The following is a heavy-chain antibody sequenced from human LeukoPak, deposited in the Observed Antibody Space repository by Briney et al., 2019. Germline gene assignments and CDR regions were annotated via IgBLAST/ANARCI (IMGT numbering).Heavy chain of an antibody. D-gene: IGHD3-22*01. V-gene: IGHV1-69*13. CDR3: ARIKAPLTMVVYWFDP. CDR1: GGTFSSYA. CDR2: IIPIFGTA. J-gene: IGHJ5*02. Sequence: SVKVSCKASGGTFSSYAISWVRQAPGRGLEWMGGIIPIFGTANYAQKFQGRVTITADESTSTAYMELSSLRSEDTAVYYCARIKAPLTMVVYWFDPWGQGTLVTVSS.